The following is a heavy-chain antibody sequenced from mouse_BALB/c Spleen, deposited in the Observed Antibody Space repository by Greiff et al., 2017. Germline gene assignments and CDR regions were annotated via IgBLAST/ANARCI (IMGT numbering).Heavy chain of an antibody. CDR1: GFTFSDYG. Sequence: EVNVVEPGGGLVQPGGSRKLSCAASGFTFSDYGMAWVRQAPGKGPEWVAFISNLAYSIYYADTVTGRFTISRENAKNTLYLEMSSLRSEDTAMYYCARETTVVATRAMDYWGQGTSVTVSS. CDR2: ISNLAYSI. V-gene: IGHV5-15*02. CDR3: ARETTVVATRAMDY. J-gene: IGHJ4*01. D-gene: IGHD1-1*01.